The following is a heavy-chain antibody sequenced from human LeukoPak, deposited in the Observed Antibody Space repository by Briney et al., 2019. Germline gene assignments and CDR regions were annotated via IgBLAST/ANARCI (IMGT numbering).Heavy chain of an antibody. CDR2: INGDGNT. V-gene: IGHV3-43*02. Sequence: GGALRLSCAASGFSFGANSMHWARQVPGKGLEWVSLINGDGNTYYAASVNGRFTASRDNSKNSLYLQMSSLRPEDSALYYCAKDIGGGLLEYWGQGTLVTVSS. J-gene: IGHJ4*02. CDR3: AKDIGGGLLEY. CDR1: GFSFGANS. D-gene: IGHD2-15*01.